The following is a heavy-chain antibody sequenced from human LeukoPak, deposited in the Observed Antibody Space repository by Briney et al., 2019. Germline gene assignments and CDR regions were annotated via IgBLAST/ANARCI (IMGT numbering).Heavy chain of an antibody. Sequence: PSQTLSLTCTVSGGSISSGSYYWSWIRQPAGKGLEWIGRIYTSGTTNYSPSLKSRVTISLDTSKNQFSLKLSSVTAADTAVYYCARDRGDGYNYNWYFDLWGRGTLVTVSS. V-gene: IGHV4-61*02. CDR3: ARDRGDGYNYNWYFDL. D-gene: IGHD5-24*01. CDR2: IYTSGTT. CDR1: GGSISSGSYY. J-gene: IGHJ2*01.